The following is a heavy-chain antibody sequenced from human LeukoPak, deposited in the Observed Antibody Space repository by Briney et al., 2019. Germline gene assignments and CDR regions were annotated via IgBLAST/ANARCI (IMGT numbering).Heavy chain of an antibody. J-gene: IGHJ3*02. CDR3: ARGGDYVGDAFDI. CDR2: INHSGST. V-gene: IGHV4-34*01. Sequence: PSETLSLTCTVSGGSISSYYWSWIRQPPGKGLEWIGEINHSGSTNYNPSLKSRVTISVDTSKNQFSLKLSSVTAADTAVYYCARGGDYVGDAFDIWGQGTMVTVSS. D-gene: IGHD4-17*01. CDR1: GGSISSYY.